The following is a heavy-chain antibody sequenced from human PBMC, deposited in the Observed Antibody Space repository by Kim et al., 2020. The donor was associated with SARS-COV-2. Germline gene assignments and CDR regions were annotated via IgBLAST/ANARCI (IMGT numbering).Heavy chain of an antibody. Sequence: YADDVKVRFTISRDDSKNTRYLQMNSLRAEDTAVYYCAKSRPPYGDYGHYWGQGTLVTVSS. CDR3: AKSRPPYGDYGHY. D-gene: IGHD4-17*01. V-gene: IGHV3-23*01. J-gene: IGHJ4*02.